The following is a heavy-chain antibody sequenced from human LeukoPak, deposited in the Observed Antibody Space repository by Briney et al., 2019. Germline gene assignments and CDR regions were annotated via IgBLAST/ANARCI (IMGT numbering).Heavy chain of an antibody. V-gene: IGHV3-23*01. J-gene: IGHJ4*02. CDR1: GFTFSSFD. D-gene: IGHD6-19*01. CDR2: IYDRDSGT. CDR3: ARRGGSGWYFDF. Sequence: PGGTLRLSCAASGFTFSSFDMSWVRQAPGKGLEWVSGIYDRDSGTHYADSVKGRFTMSSDNSKNTLNLQMNSLRVEDTAVYYCARRGGSGWYFDFWGQGTLVTVSS.